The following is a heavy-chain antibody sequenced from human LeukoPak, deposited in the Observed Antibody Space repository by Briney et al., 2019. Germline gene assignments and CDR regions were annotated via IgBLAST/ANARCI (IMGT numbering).Heavy chain of an antibody. Sequence: ASVRVSCKASGYPFSAHFLNWVRQAPGQGLEWMGNIDTTTGNPRYAQDFTGRFVFSLDTSVSTAYLQITSLKADDTAAYYCVRGTPTPGMDYWGQGTQVAVSS. V-gene: IGHV7-4-1*02. J-gene: IGHJ4*02. CDR1: GYPFSAHF. CDR3: VRGTPTPGMDY. CDR2: IDTTTGNP. D-gene: IGHD3-10*01.